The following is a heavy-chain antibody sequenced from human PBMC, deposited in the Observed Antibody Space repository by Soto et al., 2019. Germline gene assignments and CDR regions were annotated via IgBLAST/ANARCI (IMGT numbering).Heavy chain of an antibody. Sequence: EVQLVESGGGLVQPGGSLRLSCAASGFTFSSYRMNWVRQAPGQGLEWVSYISSSSSTIYYADSVKGRFTISRDNAKNSLYLQMNSLRDEDTAVYYCARDLYAISYRSYCDYWGQGTLVTVSS. J-gene: IGHJ4*02. D-gene: IGHD2-8*01. V-gene: IGHV3-48*02. CDR1: GFTFSSYR. CDR2: ISSSSSTI. CDR3: ARDLYAISYRSYCDY.